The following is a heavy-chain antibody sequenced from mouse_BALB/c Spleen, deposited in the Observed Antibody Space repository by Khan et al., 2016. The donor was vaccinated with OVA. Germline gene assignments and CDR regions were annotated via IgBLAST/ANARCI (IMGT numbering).Heavy chain of an antibody. CDR2: IDPFNGGT. V-gene: IGHV1S135*01. J-gene: IGHJ3*01. CDR3: ARHGSPSWFAY. D-gene: IGHD1-1*01. Sequence: VQLQQSGPELMKPGASVKISCKASGYSFSTYYIHWVTRSHGKTLEWIGYIDPFNGGTTYNQKFKGKATLTVAKSYSTASMHLTSLTSEDSAVYYGARHGSPSWFAYWGQGTLVTVSA. CDR1: GYSFSTYY.